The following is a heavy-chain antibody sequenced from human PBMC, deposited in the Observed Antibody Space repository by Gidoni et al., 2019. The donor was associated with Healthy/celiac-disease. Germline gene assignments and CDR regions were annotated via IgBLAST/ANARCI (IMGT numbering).Heavy chain of an antibody. CDR3: AKEGSGYDYSDY. V-gene: IGHV3-23*01. D-gene: IGHD5-12*01. CDR1: VFTFSSYA. Sequence: EVQLLESGGGLVQPGGSLRLSCAASVFTFSSYAMSWFRQVPGKGLEWVSAISGSGGSTYYADSVKGRFTISRDNSKNTLYLQMNSLRAEDTAVYYCAKEGSGYDYSDYWGQGTLVTVSS. CDR2: ISGSGGST. J-gene: IGHJ4*02.